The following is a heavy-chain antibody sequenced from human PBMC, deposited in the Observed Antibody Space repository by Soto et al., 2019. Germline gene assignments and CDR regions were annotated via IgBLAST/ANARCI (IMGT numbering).Heavy chain of an antibody. J-gene: IGHJ4*02. CDR2: IIPIYVTA. CDR1: GDNFSTYP. V-gene: IGHV1-69*01. CDR3: ARDRGARGDF. D-gene: IGHD3-10*01. Sequence: QVQLVQSGAEVKKPGSSVKVSCKASGDNFSTYPISWVRQAHGQGLEWMGGIIPIYVTANYAQKFRGRVTITADERTRTSYMELTNLRSEDTAVYYCARDRGARGDFWGQGTRVTVAS.